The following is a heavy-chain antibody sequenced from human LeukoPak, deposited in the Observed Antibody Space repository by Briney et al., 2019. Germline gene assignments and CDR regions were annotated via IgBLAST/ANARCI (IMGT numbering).Heavy chain of an antibody. CDR1: GGSISSSGYY. D-gene: IGHD4-17*01. CDR2: IYYTGST. J-gene: IGHJ2*01. V-gene: IGHV4-39*07. CDR3: ARRGRGYGDYDNWYFDL. Sequence: PSETLSLTCTVSGGSISSSGYYWGWIRQPPGKGLEWIGSIYYTGSTYYNPSLKSRVTISVDTSKNQFSLKLSSVTAADTAVYYCARRGRGYGDYDNWYFDLWGRGTLVTVSS.